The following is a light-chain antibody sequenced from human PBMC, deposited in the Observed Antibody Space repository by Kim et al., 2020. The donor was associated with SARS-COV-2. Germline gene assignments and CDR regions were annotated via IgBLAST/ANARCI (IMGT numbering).Light chain of an antibody. CDR3: SSYTSRTTLI. J-gene: IGLJ2*01. CDR2: DVI. Sequence: GQSITISCTGTNSDIGGYNYVSWYQQHPGKAPKLMIYDVIDRPSGVSNRFSGSKSGNTASLSISGLQAEDEADYYCSSYTSRTTLIFGAGTQLTVL. CDR1: NSDIGGYNY. V-gene: IGLV2-14*03.